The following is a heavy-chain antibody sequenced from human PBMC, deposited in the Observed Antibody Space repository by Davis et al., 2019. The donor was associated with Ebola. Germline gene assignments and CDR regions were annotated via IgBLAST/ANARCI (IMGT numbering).Heavy chain of an antibody. CDR3: ARDIFTNAEYLDH. CDR2: IWYDGTNT. V-gene: IGHV3-33*01. Sequence: GESLKISCAASGFTFSHFGMHWVRQRPGKGLEWLAVIWYDGTNTHYADSVKGRFTISRDDSKSTLYLQMNSLRAEDTGVYYCARDIFTNAEYLDHWGQGTLVTVSS. J-gene: IGHJ1*01. D-gene: IGHD2-21*01. CDR1: GFTFSHFG.